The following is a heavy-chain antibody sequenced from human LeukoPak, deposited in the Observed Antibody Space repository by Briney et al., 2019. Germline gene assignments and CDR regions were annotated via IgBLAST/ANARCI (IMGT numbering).Heavy chain of an antibody. Sequence: GESLKISCKGSGYSINNYWIGWVRQMPGKGLEWMGIIYPADSDIRYSPSFQGQVTISADKSISTAYLQWSSLKASDTAMYYSARQEYCSGGSCYTWFDPWGQGTLVTVSS. CDR3: ARQEYCSGGSCYTWFDP. V-gene: IGHV5-51*01. J-gene: IGHJ5*02. CDR2: IYPADSDI. D-gene: IGHD2-15*01. CDR1: GYSINNYW.